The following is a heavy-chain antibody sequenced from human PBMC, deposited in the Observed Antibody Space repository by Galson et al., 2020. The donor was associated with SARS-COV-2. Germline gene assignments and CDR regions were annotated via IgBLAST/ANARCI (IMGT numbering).Heavy chain of an antibody. J-gene: IGHJ4*02. V-gene: IGHV1-24*01. D-gene: IGHD2-15*01. CDR2: FDPEHGET. CDR3: VTGEWRGGNYFDY. CDR1: GYTLTEFS. Sequence: ASVKVSCKVSGYTLTEFSMHWVRQTPGKGLEWMGGFDPEHGETKYAQEFQGRVTMTEDPSTDTTYMGLNSLRSEDTAVYYCVTGEWRGGNYFDYWGQGTLVTVSS.